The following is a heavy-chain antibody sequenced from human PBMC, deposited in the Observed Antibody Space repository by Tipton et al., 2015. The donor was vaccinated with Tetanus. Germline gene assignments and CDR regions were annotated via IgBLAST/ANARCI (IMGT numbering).Heavy chain of an antibody. D-gene: IGHD2-21*01. J-gene: IGHJ3*02. CDR2: IHPGDSNV. V-gene: IGHV5-51*01. CDR3: AKGYSFHI. CDR1: GYAFTDNW. Sequence: QLVQSGAEVKKPGESLNISCQASGYAFTDNWIGWVRQRPGKGLEWMGFIHPGDSNVQFSPSFQGRVTISVDTSINTADLQWNSLRASDTAMYFCAKGYSFHIWGQGTMVIVSS.